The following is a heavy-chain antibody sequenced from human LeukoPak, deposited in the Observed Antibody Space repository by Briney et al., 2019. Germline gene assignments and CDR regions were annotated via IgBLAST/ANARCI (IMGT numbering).Heavy chain of an antibody. CDR1: GGSISSYY. CDR3: ARDFRRWFDP. Sequence: SETLSLTCTVSGGSISSYYWSWFRKPPGKGLEWIGYIYYSGSTNYNPSLKSRVTISVDTSKNQFSLKLSPVTAADTAVYYCARDFRRWFDPWGQGTLVTVSS. CDR2: IYYSGST. V-gene: IGHV4-59*01. J-gene: IGHJ5*02.